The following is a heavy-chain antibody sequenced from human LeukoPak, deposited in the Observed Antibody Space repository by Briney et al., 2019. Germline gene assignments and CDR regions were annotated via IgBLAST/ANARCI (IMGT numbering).Heavy chain of an antibody. V-gene: IGHV3-7*01. CDR1: GFNFTAFW. CDR3: ARDFPYYYGSGSYMSRRYFDL. CDR2: INRDSSVK. D-gene: IGHD3-10*01. J-gene: IGHJ2*01. Sequence: PGGSLRLSCAASGFNFTAFWMSWVRQTPEKGLEFVANINRDSSVKNYVDSVKGRFTISRDNAKNTLYLQMNSLRAEDTAVYYCARDFPYYYGSGSYMSRRYFDLWGRGTLVTVSS.